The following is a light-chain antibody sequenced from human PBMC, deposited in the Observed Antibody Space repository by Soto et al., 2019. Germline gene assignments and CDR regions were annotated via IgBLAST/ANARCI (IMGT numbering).Light chain of an antibody. CDR2: GAS. CDR1: QSVNSN. CDR3: QEYNTWPWT. Sequence: ETVMMQSPATLSVSPGERATLSCRASQSVNSNLAWYQQKLGQAPRVLIYGASTRATGIPDRFSGSGSGTEFILTISSLQSEDFAVYYCQEYNTWPWTFGQGTKVEIK. V-gene: IGKV3-15*01. J-gene: IGKJ1*01.